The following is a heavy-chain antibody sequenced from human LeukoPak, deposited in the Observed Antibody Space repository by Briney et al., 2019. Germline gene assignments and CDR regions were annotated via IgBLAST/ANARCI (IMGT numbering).Heavy chain of an antibody. CDR1: GYTFTGYY. J-gene: IGHJ3*02. Sequence: ASVKVSCKASGYTFTGYYMHWVRQAPGQGLEWMGRINPNSGGTNYAQKFQGRVTMTRDTSISTAYMELSRLRSDDTAVYYCARESYYRDAFDIWGQGTMVTVSS. CDR2: INPNSGGT. CDR3: ARESYYRDAFDI. V-gene: IGHV1-2*06. D-gene: IGHD2-21*01.